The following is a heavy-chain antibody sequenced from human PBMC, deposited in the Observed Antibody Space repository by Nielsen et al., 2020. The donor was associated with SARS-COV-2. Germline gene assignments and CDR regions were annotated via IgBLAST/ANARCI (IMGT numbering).Heavy chain of an antibody. CDR1: GGSFSDYY. CDR2: IDHSGTT. V-gene: IGHV4-34*01. CDR3: ARALVPGWLLFWGY. D-gene: IGHD3-16*01. J-gene: IGHJ4*01. Sequence: SETLSLTCAVYGGSFSDYYWTWIRQTPGKGLEWIGEIDHSGTTNYNPSLKSRVTMSVDTSTNQFSLKLSSVTAADTAVYYCARALVPGWLLFWGYWGHGTLVTVSS.